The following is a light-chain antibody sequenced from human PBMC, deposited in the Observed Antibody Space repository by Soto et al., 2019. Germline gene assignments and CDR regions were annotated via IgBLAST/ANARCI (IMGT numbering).Light chain of an antibody. V-gene: IGKV3-20*01. CDR1: QSVSSNY. CDR3: QQYGDSRT. CDR2: GAS. J-gene: IGKJ1*01. Sequence: EFVLTQSPGTLSLSPGESATLSCRASQSVSSNYLAWYQQKPGQAPRLLIYGASSSATGIPDRFSGSGSGTDFTLTISRLDPEDFAVYYCQQYGDSRTFGQGTKVEIK.